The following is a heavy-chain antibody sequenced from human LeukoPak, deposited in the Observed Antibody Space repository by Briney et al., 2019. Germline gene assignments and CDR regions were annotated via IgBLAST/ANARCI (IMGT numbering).Heavy chain of an antibody. D-gene: IGHD3-22*01. J-gene: IGHJ4*02. V-gene: IGHV3-23*01. CDR1: GFTFSSYA. Sequence: RGSLRLSCAASGFTFSSYAMNWVRQAPGKGLEWVSAISGSGGSTYYADSVKGRFTISRDNSKNTLYLQMNSLRAEDTAVYYCYIPYYDTSAYKGYWGQGTLVTVSS. CDR3: YIPYYDTSAYKGY. CDR2: ISGSGGST.